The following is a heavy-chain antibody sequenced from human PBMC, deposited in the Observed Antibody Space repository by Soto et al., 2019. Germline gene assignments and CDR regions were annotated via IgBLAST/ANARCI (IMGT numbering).Heavy chain of an antibody. V-gene: IGHV1-69*13. CDR1: GGTFSSYA. CDR2: IIPIFGTA. Sequence: ASVKVSCKASGGTFSSYAISWVRQAPGQGLEWMGGIIPIFGTANYAQKFQGRVTITADESTSTAYMELSGLRSEDTAMYYCARVRTTVFYRFDPWGQGTLVTVSS. D-gene: IGHD4-17*01. CDR3: ARVRTTVFYRFDP. J-gene: IGHJ5*02.